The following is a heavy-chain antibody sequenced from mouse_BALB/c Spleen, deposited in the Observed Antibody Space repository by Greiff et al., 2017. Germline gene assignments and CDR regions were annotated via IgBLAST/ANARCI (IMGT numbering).Heavy chain of an antibody. D-gene: IGHD1-2*01. V-gene: IGHV5-6-3*01. CDR1: GFTFSSYG. Sequence: EVMLVESGGGLVQPGGSLKLSCAASGFTFSSYGMSWVRQTPDKRLELVATINSNGGSTYYPDSVKGRFTISRDNAKNTLYLQMSSLKSEDTAMYYCARGSPIHYYGSGAMDYWGQGTSVTVSS. CDR3: ARGSPIHYYGSGAMDY. J-gene: IGHJ4*01. CDR2: INSNGGST.